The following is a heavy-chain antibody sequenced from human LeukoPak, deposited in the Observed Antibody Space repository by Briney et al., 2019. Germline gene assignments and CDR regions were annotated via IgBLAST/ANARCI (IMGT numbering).Heavy chain of an antibody. CDR3: ARDCPYSSGWLNGMDV. V-gene: IGHV3-33*01. CDR1: GFTFSSYG. J-gene: IGHJ6*02. D-gene: IGHD6-19*01. CDR2: IWYDGSSK. Sequence: PGGSLRLSCAASGFTFSSYGMHWVRQAPGKGLEWVAVIWYDGSSKYYADSVKGRFTISRDNSKNTLYLQMNSLRAEDTAVYYCARDCPYSSGWLNGMDVWGQGTTVTVSS.